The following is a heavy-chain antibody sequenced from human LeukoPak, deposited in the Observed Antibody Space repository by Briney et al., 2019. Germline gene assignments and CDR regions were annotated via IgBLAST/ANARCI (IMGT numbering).Heavy chain of an antibody. CDR2: VSSGGDA. V-gene: IGHV3-53*01. J-gene: IGHJ3*02. Sequence: GGSLRLSCAASVFTVTSNSMNWVRQAPGKGLEWVSRVSSGGDAFYADSVKGRFTISRDTSKNTVFLQMDSLRAEDTAVYYCAKFGDHMPDAIDIWGPGTMVTVAA. D-gene: IGHD4-17*01. CDR3: AKFGDHMPDAIDI. CDR1: VFTVTSNS.